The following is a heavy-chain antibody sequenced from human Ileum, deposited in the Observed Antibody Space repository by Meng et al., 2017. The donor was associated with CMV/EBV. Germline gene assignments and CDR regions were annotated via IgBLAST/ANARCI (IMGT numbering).Heavy chain of an antibody. CDR3: ARVKGGCSATSCTLDP. D-gene: IGHD2-2*01. Sequence: SGDSISSNNWWTWVRQTPWKGLEWIGEIYHSWGTNYNPSLESRVTISLDKSKNQFSLNLNSVTAADTGVYYCARVKGGCSATSCTLDPWGQGTLVTVSS. J-gene: IGHJ5*02. CDR2: IYHSWGT. CDR1: GDSISSNNW. V-gene: IGHV4-4*02.